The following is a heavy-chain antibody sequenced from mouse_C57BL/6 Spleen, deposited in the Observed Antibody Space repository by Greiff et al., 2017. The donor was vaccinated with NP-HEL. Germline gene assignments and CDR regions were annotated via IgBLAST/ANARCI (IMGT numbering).Heavy chain of an antibody. CDR2: INPGSGGT. Sequence: QVQLKESGAELVRPGTSVKVSCKASGYAFTNYLIEWVKQRPGQGLEWIGVINPGSGGTNYNEKFKGKATLTADKSSSTAYMQLSSLTSEDSAVYFCARAVVAPHWYFDVWGTGTTVTVSS. V-gene: IGHV1-54*01. CDR3: ARAVVAPHWYFDV. J-gene: IGHJ1*03. CDR1: GYAFTNYL. D-gene: IGHD1-1*01.